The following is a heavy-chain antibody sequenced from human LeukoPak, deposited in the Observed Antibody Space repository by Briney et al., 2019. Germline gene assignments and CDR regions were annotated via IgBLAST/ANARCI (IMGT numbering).Heavy chain of an antibody. V-gene: IGHV3-30-3*01. CDR1: GFTFSSYA. CDR2: ISYDGSNK. J-gene: IGHJ4*02. Sequence: GGSLRLSCAASGFTFSSYAMHWVRQAPGKGLEWVAVISYDGSNKYYADSMKGRFTISRDNSKNTLYLQMNSLRAEDTAVYYCARAGGLEWLLPYYFDYWGQGTLVTVSS. D-gene: IGHD3-3*01. CDR3: ARAGGLEWLLPYYFDY.